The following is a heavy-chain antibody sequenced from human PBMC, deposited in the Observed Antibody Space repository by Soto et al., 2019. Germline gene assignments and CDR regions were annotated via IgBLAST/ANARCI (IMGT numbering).Heavy chain of an antibody. CDR3: AKDLDIVVVPAAPNV. V-gene: IGHV3-23*01. J-gene: IGHJ6*02. CDR2: ISGSGGST. Sequence: GGSLRLSCAASGFTFSSYAMSWVRQAPGKGLEWVSAISGSGGSTYYADSAKGRFTISRDNSKNTLYLQMNSLRAEDTAVYYCAKDLDIVVVPAAPNVWGQGTTVTVSS. CDR1: GFTFSSYA. D-gene: IGHD2-2*01.